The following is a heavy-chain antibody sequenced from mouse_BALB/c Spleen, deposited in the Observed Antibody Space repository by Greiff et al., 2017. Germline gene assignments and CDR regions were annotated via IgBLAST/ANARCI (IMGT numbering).Heavy chain of an antibody. Sequence: DVKLVESGPGLVKPSQSLSLTCTVTGYSITSDYAWNWIRQFPGNKLEWMGYISYSGSTSYNPSLKSRISITRDTSKNQFFLQLNSVTTEDTATYYCARSLGYFDYWGQGTTLTVSS. CDR3: ARSLGYFDY. D-gene: IGHD6-2*01. CDR1: GYSITSDYA. V-gene: IGHV3-2*02. CDR2: ISYSGST. J-gene: IGHJ2*01.